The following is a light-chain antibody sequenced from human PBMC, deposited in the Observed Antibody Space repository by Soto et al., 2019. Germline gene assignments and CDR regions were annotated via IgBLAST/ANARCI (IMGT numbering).Light chain of an antibody. V-gene: IGLV2-18*02. Sequence: QSALTQPPSVSGSPGQSVTISCTGTSSDVGSYNRVSWYQQPPGTAPKLMMYEVTNRPSGVPNRFSASKSGNTASLTISGLQAEDEADYYCPSYTSSRTWVFGGGTKLTVL. J-gene: IGLJ3*02. CDR3: PSYTSSRTWV. CDR1: SSDVGSYNR. CDR2: EVT.